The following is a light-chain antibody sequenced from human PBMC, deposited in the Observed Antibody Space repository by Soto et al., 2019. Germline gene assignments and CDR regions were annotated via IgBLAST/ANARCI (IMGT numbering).Light chain of an antibody. CDR3: QTWGTGEV. CDR2: LNSDGSH. Sequence: QSVLTQSPSASASLGASVKLTCTLSSGHSSYAIAWHQQQPEKGPRYLMKLNSDGSHSKGDGIPDRFSGSSSGAEPYLTISSLQSEDEADYYCQTWGTGEVFGGGTKLTVL. V-gene: IGLV4-69*01. J-gene: IGLJ2*01. CDR1: SGHSSYA.